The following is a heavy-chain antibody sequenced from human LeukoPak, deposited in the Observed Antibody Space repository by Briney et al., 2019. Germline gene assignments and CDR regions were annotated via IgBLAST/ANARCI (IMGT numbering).Heavy chain of an antibody. CDR2: IKSDGSDT. J-gene: IGHJ3*02. V-gene: IGHV3-74*01. D-gene: IGHD6-19*01. Sequence: GGSLRLSCAASGFTLSSYWMHWVRQVPGKGLVWVSRIKSDGSDTRYADSVKGRFTISRDNAKNTLYLQMNSLRAEDTAVYYCAKLGAVAGTGDAFDIWGQGTMVTVSS. CDR1: GFTLSSYW. CDR3: AKLGAVAGTGDAFDI.